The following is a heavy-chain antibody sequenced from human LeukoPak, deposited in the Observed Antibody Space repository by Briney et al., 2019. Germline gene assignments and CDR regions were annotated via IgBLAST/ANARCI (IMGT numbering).Heavy chain of an antibody. CDR3: ARDRKDGYPYYYYYYMDV. CDR1: GYTFTTYN. D-gene: IGHD5-24*01. Sequence: ASVKVSCKASGYTFTTYNINWVRQAPGQGLEWMGWISGYNGNTNYAQKLQGRVTMTTDTSTSTAYMELRSLKSDDTAVYYCARDRKDGYPYYYYYYMDVWGKGTTVTVSS. CDR2: ISGYNGNT. J-gene: IGHJ6*03. V-gene: IGHV1-18*01.